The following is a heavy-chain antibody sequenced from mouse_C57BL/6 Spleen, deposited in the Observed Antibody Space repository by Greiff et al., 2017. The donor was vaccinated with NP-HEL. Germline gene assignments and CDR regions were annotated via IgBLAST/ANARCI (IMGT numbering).Heavy chain of an antibody. D-gene: IGHD3-2*02. CDR1: GYTFTSYW. CDR3: ARKDSPGYYFDY. V-gene: IGHV1-69*01. Sequence: QVQLQQPGAELVMPGASVKLSCKASGYTFTSYWMHWVKQRPGQGLEWIGEIDPSDSYTNYNQKFKGKSTLTVDKSSSTAYMQLSSLTSEDSAVYYCARKDSPGYYFDYWGQGTTLTVSS. J-gene: IGHJ2*01. CDR2: IDPSDSYT.